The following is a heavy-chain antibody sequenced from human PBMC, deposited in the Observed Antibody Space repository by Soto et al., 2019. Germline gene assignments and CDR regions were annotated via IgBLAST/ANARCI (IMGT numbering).Heavy chain of an antibody. D-gene: IGHD6-19*01. V-gene: IGHV3-15*07. CDR2: IKSNTDGGTT. J-gene: IGHJ4*02. Sequence: EVQLVESGGGLVEPGGSLRLSCAASGFTFINAWMNWVRQAPGKGLEWVGRIKSNTDGGTTDYAAHVKGRFTISRDESKSTLYLQVKSLNTEDTDVYYCNTDLAYSSGWYSWGQGTLVTVSS. CDR1: GFTFINAW. CDR3: NTDLAYSSGWYS.